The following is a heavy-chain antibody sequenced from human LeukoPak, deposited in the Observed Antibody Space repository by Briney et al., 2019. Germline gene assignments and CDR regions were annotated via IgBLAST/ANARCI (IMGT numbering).Heavy chain of an antibody. CDR3: GTMVRGAIDY. Sequence: ASVTVSCKASGYTFTSYTIHWVRQAPGQRLEWMGWINAGNGNRKYSQGFQDRVTITRDTSASTAYMELSSLRSEDTAVYYCGTMVRGAIDYWGQGTLVTVSS. CDR2: INAGNGNR. D-gene: IGHD3-10*01. J-gene: IGHJ4*02. V-gene: IGHV1-3*03. CDR1: GYTFTSYT.